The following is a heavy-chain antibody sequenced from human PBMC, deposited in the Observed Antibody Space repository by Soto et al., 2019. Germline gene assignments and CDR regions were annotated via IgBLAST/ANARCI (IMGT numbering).Heavy chain of an antibody. CDR1: RFTFSSHS. J-gene: IGHJ6*02. V-gene: IGHV3-48*01. CDR2: ISSSSSTI. D-gene: IGHD3-10*01. Sequence: EVQLVESGGGLVQPGGSLRLSCAASRFTFSSHSMNWVRQAPGKGLEWVSYISSSSSTIYYADSVKGRFTISRDNAKNSLYLQMNSLRAEDTAVYYCARDRYGSGIWDVWGQGTTVTVSS. CDR3: ARDRYGSGIWDV.